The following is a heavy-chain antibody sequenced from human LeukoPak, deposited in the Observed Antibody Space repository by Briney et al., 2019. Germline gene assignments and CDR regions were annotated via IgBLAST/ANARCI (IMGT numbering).Heavy chain of an antibody. Sequence: SVKVSCKASGGTFSSYAISWVRQAPGQGLEWMGGIIPIFGTANYAQKFQGRVTITADKSTSTAYMELSSLRSEDTAVYYCARGTPRRGYSGYDRDYYYYMDVWGKGTTVTVSS. CDR3: ARGTPRRGYSGYDRDYYYYMDV. V-gene: IGHV1-69*06. CDR1: GGTFSSYA. CDR2: IIPIFGTA. J-gene: IGHJ6*03. D-gene: IGHD5-12*01.